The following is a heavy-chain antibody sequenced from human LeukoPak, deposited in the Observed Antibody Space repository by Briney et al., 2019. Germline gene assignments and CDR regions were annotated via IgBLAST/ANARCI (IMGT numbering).Heavy chain of an antibody. CDR2: IIPIFGTA. Sequence: SVKVSCKASGGTFSSYAISWVRQAPGQGLEWMGGIIPIFGTANYAQKFQGRVTITADESTSTAYMELSSLRSEDTAVYYCARGLHYYDSSGYQGYWGQGTLVTVSS. D-gene: IGHD3-22*01. CDR3: ARGLHYYDSSGYQGY. J-gene: IGHJ4*02. V-gene: IGHV1-69*13. CDR1: GGTFSSYA.